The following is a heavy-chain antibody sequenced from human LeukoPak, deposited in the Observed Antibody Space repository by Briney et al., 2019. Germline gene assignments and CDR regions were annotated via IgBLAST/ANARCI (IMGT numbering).Heavy chain of an antibody. CDR1: GFTFDDYV. J-gene: IGHJ4*02. Sequence: GGSLRLSCAASGFTFDDYVMHWVRQAPGKGLEWVSGISWNSGSIGYADSVKGRFTISRDNAKNSLYLQMNSLRAEDMALYYCAKDIQAGGRYYDSSGFDYWGQGTLVTVSS. CDR3: AKDIQAGGRYYDSSGFDY. V-gene: IGHV3-9*03. D-gene: IGHD3-22*01. CDR2: ISWNSGSI.